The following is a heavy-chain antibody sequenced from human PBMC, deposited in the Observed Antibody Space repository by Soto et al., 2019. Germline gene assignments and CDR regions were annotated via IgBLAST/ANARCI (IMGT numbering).Heavy chain of an antibody. J-gene: IGHJ6*02. Sequence: ASVKVSCKASGYTFTGYYMHWVRQAPGQGLEWMGWINPNSGGTNYAQKFQGWVTMTRDTSISTAYMELSSLRSEDTAVYYCAANGDSGYVYYYYGMDVWGQGTTVTVSS. CDR3: AANGDSGYVYYYYGMDV. V-gene: IGHV1-2*04. CDR2: INPNSGGT. CDR1: GYTFTGYY. D-gene: IGHD5-12*01.